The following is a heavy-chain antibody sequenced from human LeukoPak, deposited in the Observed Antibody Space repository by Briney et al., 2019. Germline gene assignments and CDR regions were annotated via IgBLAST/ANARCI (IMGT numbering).Heavy chain of an antibody. Sequence: PCKASGYTFTNFAMHWVRQAPGKGLEWVAIISYDGTNKYYADSVKGRFTISRDNSKNTLYLQMNSLRAEDTAVYYCAGGPYYDSSGYLPNYYGMDVWGQGTTVTVSS. CDR1: GYTFTNFA. D-gene: IGHD3-22*01. CDR3: AGGPYYDSSGYLPNYYGMDV. J-gene: IGHJ6*02. V-gene: IGHV3-30*04. CDR2: ISYDGTNK.